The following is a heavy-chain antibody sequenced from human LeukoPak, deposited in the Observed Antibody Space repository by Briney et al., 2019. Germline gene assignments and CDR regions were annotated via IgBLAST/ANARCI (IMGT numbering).Heavy chain of an antibody. D-gene: IGHD3-3*02. Sequence: SETLSLTCTVSGGSISGGSYYWSWIRQPAGKGLEWIGRIYTSGSTNYNPSLKSRVTISVDTSKNQFSLKLSSVTAADTAVYYCARGLSLGYYYYYMDVWGKGTTVTVSS. V-gene: IGHV4-61*02. CDR3: ARGLSLGYYYYYMDV. J-gene: IGHJ6*03. CDR2: IYTSGST. CDR1: GGSISGGSYY.